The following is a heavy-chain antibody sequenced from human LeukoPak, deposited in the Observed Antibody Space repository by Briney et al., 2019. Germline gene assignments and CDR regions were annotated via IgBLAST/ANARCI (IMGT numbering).Heavy chain of an antibody. J-gene: IGHJ4*02. CDR1: GGSISGYY. Sequence: SETLSLTCSVSGGSISGYYWSWIRQPPGKELEWIGYVHYSENTKYNPSLESRVTISLDTSKNQFSLRLNSVTTAHTAVYFCTRRVAITGTPKAYFDYWGQGILVTVSS. V-gene: IGHV4-59*08. CDR3: TRRVAITGTPKAYFDY. D-gene: IGHD1-20*01. CDR2: VHYSENT.